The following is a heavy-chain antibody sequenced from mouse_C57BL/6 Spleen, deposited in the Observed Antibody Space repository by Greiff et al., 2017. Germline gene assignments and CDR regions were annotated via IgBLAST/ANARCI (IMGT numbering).Heavy chain of an antibody. Sequence: VKLMESGPELVKPGASVKISCKASGYAFSSSWMNWVKQRPGKGLEWIGRIYPGDGDTNYNGKFKGKATLTADKPSSTAYMQLSSLTSEDSAVYFCARLGWSYYAMDYWGQGTSVTVSS. J-gene: IGHJ4*01. D-gene: IGHD1-1*02. V-gene: IGHV1-82*01. CDR3: ARLGWSYYAMDY. CDR2: IYPGDGDT. CDR1: GYAFSSSW.